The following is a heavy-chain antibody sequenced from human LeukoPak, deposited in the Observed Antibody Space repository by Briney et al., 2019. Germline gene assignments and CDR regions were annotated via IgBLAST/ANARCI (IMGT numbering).Heavy chain of an antibody. V-gene: IGHV3-33*06. CDR3: AKNHNDVYYYYYYMDV. CDR2: IWYDGSNK. CDR1: GFTFSSYG. J-gene: IGHJ6*03. D-gene: IGHD1-14*01. Sequence: PGRSLRFSCAASGFTFSSYGMHWVRQAPGKGLEWVAGIWYDGSNKYYADSVKGRFTISRDNSKNTLYLQMNSLRAEDTAVYYCAKNHNDVYYYYYYMDVWGKGTTVTVSS.